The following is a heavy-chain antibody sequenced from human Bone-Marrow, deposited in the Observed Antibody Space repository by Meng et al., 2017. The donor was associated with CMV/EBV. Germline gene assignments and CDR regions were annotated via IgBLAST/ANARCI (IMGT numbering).Heavy chain of an antibody. Sequence: GFALDDCGMSWVRQAPGKGLEWVSGINWNGGSTGYADSVKGRSTISRDNAKNSLYLQMNSLRAEDTALYYCAREQEWEPLGLNAFDIWGQGTMVTVSS. J-gene: IGHJ3*02. V-gene: IGHV3-20*03. CDR1: GFALDDCG. CDR3: AREQEWEPLGLNAFDI. D-gene: IGHD1-26*01. CDR2: INWNGGST.